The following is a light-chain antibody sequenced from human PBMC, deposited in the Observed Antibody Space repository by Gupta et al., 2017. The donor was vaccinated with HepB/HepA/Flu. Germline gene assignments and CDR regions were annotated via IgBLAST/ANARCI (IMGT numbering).Light chain of an antibody. J-gene: IGLJ3*02. CDR2: SAN. Sequence: EPSFSVSPGGTVTLTCGLRSGSVPTRYYPSWYQQTPGQAPRTLIFSANTRSSGVPDRFSGSIVGNKAALTIAGAQAEDESHYYCALYMGSGIWVFGGGTKVTVL. CDR1: SGSVPTRYY. V-gene: IGLV8-61*01. CDR3: ALYMGSGIWV.